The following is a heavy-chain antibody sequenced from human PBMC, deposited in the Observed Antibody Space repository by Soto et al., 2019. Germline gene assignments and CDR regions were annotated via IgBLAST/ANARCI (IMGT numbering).Heavy chain of an antibody. J-gene: IGHJ4*02. Sequence: WTWLRQPPGKALEWIGYISYRGSPKYNPSLKGRVAISLDTSRNQFSLKLTPVTASDTAIYFCARDPELHGLDYWGQGTLVTVS. V-gene: IGHV4-59*01. CDR3: ARDPELHGLDY. CDR2: ISYRGSP. D-gene: IGHD2-21*01.